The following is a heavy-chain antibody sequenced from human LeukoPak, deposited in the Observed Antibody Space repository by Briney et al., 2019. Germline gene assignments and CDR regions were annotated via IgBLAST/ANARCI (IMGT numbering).Heavy chain of an antibody. Sequence: GGSLRLSCAASGFTFSSYGMHWVRQAPGKGLEWVAVIWYDGSNKYYVDSVKGRFTISRDNSKNTLYLQMNSLRAEDTAVYYCARDQNEDYGDYSYYFDYWGQGTLVTVSS. CDR3: ARDQNEDYGDYSYYFDY. J-gene: IGHJ4*02. CDR1: GFTFSSYG. D-gene: IGHD4-17*01. CDR2: IWYDGSNK. V-gene: IGHV3-33*01.